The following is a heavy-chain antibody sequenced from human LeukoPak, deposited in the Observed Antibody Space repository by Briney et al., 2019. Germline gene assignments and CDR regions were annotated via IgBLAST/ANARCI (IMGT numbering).Heavy chain of an antibody. J-gene: IGHJ4*02. CDR3: ARAHYYGSGIDY. CDR2: IYYSGST. D-gene: IGHD3-10*01. V-gene: IGHV4-59*01. Sequence: SETLSLTCTVSGGSIGSYYWSWIRQPPGKGLEWIGYIYYSGSTNYNPSLKSRVTISVDTSKNQFSLKLSSVTAADTAVYYCARAHYYGSGIDYWGQGTLVTVYS. CDR1: GGSIGSYY.